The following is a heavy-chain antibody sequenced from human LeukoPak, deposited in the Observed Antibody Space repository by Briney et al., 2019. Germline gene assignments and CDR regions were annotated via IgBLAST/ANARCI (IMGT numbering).Heavy chain of an antibody. Sequence: PGGSLRLSCAASGFTFSSYEMNCVRQAPGKGLEWVSYISSSGSTIYYADSVKGRFTIYRDNAKNSLYLQMNSLRAEDTAVYYCARVDIVATPYSYYFDYWGQGTLVTVSS. D-gene: IGHD5-12*01. V-gene: IGHV3-48*03. CDR2: ISSSGSTI. CDR3: ARVDIVATPYSYYFDY. CDR1: GFTFSSYE. J-gene: IGHJ4*02.